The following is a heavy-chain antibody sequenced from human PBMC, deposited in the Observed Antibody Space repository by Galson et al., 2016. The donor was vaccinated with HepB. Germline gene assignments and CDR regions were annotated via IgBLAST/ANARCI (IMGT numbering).Heavy chain of an antibody. CDR1: GGSMSSSSYY. CDR3: ARLNYFDYDSF. V-gene: IGHV4-39*01. J-gene: IGHJ4*02. CDR2: ISYRGST. Sequence: SETLSLTCSVSGGSMSSSSYYWGWIRQPPEKGLEWIGSISYRGSTYYNPSLKSRVTISVDTSKNQFSLKLTSVTATDTARYYCARLNYFDYDSFWGQGTLVTVSS. D-gene: IGHD3-22*01.